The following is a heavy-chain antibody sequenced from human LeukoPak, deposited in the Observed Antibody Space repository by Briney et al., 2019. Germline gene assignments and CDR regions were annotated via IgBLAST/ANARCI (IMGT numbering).Heavy chain of an antibody. Sequence: ASVKVSCKASGYTFTSYGISWVRQAPGQGLEWMGWISAYNGNTNYAQKLQGRVTMTTDTSTSTAYMELRSLRSDDTAVYYCARDRLTIFEVVTTRWAFDIWGQGTMVTVSS. V-gene: IGHV1-18*01. D-gene: IGHD3-3*01. CDR2: ISAYNGNT. CDR3: ARDRLTIFEVVTTRWAFDI. CDR1: GYTFTSYG. J-gene: IGHJ3*02.